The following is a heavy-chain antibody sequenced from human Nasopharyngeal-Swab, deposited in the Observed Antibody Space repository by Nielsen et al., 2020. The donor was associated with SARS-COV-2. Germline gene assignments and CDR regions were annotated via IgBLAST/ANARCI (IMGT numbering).Heavy chain of an antibody. CDR2: INHSGST. V-gene: IGHV4-39*07. J-gene: IGHJ4*02. CDR1: GGSISSSSYY. CDR3: ARGSEVVYYFDY. Sequence: SETLSLTCTVSGGSISSSSYYWSWIRQPPGKGLEWIGEINHSGSTNYNPSLKSRVTISVDTSKNQFSLKLSSVTAADTAVYYCARGSEVVYYFDYWGQGTLVTVSS. D-gene: IGHD2-8*02.